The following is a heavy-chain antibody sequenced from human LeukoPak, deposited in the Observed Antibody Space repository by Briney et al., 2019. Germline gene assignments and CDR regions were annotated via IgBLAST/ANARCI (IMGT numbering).Heavy chain of an antibody. Sequence: SETLSLTCTVSGGSISSTSYYWGWVRQPPGKGLEWIGTIYYSGSTHYNPSLKSRVTISVDTSKNQVSLKLRSVTAADTAVYYCARTTEGYAGGPGYSYYYYMDVWGKGTTVTISS. V-gene: IGHV4-39*07. CDR3: ARTTEGYAGGPGYSYYYYMDV. D-gene: IGHD5-12*01. CDR2: IYYSGST. J-gene: IGHJ6*03. CDR1: GGSISSTSYY.